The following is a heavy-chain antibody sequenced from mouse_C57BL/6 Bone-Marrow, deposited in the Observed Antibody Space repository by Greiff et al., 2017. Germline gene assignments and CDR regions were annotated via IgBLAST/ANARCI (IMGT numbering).Heavy chain of an antibody. D-gene: IGHD4-1*01. CDR1: GYTFTSYW. V-gene: IGHV1-69*01. J-gene: IGHJ4*01. CDR3: ARDWDGNPYYYAMDY. CDR2: IDPSDSYT. Sequence: VQLQQPGAELVMPGASVKLSCKASGYTFTSYWMHWVKQRPGQGLEWIGEIDPSDSYTNYNQKFKGKSTLTVDKSSSTAYMQLSSLTSEDSAVYYCARDWDGNPYYYAMDYWGQGTSVTVSS.